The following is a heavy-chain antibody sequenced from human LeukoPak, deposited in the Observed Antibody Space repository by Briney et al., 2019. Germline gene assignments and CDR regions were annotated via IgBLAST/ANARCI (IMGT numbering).Heavy chain of an antibody. CDR3: ARREWSYMDV. CDR1: GFTFSSYW. D-gene: IGHD3-3*01. J-gene: IGHJ6*03. V-gene: IGHV3-21*01. CDR2: ISSSSSYI. Sequence: GGSLRLSCAASGFTFSSYWMSWVRQAPGKGLEWVSSISSSSSYIYYADSVKGRFTISRDNAKNSLYLQMNSLRAEDTAVYYCARREWSYMDVWGKGTTVTVSS.